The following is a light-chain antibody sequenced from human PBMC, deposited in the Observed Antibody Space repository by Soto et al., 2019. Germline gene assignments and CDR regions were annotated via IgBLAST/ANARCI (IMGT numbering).Light chain of an antibody. CDR2: EVS. Sequence: QSALTQPPSASGSPGQSVTISCTGTSSDVGGYNYVSWYRQHPGRAPKLMIYEVSKRPSGVPDRFSGSKSGNTASLTVSGLQTEDEADYYCSSYAGSNNQVFGTGTKLTVL. J-gene: IGLJ1*01. CDR1: SSDVGGYNY. CDR3: SSYAGSNNQV. V-gene: IGLV2-8*01.